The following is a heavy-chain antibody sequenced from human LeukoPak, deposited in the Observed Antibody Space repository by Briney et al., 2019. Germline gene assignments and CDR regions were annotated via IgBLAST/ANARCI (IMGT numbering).Heavy chain of an antibody. CDR3: ARGGSYLSAFDI. J-gene: IGHJ3*02. V-gene: IGHV3-48*01. D-gene: IGHD1-26*01. CDR1: GFTFGSYS. Sequence: GGSLRLSCAASGFTFGSYSMNWVRQAPGKGLEWVSYISSSSSTIYYADSVKGRFTISRDNAKNTLYLQMNSLRAEDTAVYYCARGGSYLSAFDIWGQGTMVTVSS. CDR2: ISSSSSTI.